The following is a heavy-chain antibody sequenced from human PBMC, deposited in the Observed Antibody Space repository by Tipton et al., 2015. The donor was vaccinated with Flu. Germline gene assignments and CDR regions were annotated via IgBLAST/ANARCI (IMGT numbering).Heavy chain of an antibody. CDR1: GYSISSGYY. Sequence: TLSLTCTVSGYSISSGYYWGWIRQPPGEGLEWIGSIYHSGSTYYNPSLKSRVTISLDTSKNQFSLKLRSVTAADTAVYYCARGVAVAMYFQHWGQGTLVTVSS. J-gene: IGHJ1*01. CDR2: IYHSGST. CDR3: ARGVAVAMYFQH. D-gene: IGHD6-19*01. V-gene: IGHV4-38-2*02.